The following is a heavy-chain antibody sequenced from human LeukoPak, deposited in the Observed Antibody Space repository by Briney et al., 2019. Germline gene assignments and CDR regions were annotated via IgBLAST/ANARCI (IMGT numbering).Heavy chain of an antibody. CDR3: ASEGYSSSWTHTFDY. CDR2: IYYSGST. J-gene: IGHJ4*02. CDR1: GGSVSSGSYY. Sequence: SETLSLTCTVSGGSVSSGSYYWSWIRQPPGEGLEWIGYIYYSGSTNYNPSLKSRVTISVDTSKNQFSLKLSSVTAADTAVCYCASEGYSSSWTHTFDYWGQGTLVTVSS. V-gene: IGHV4-61*01. D-gene: IGHD6-13*01.